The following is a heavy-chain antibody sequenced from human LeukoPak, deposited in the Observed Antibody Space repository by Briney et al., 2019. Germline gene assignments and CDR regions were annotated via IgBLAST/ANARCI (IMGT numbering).Heavy chain of an antibody. V-gene: IGHV1-8*01. CDR2: MNPNSGNT. D-gene: IGHD3-3*01. CDR1: GYTFTSYD. Sequence: GASVKVSCKASGYTFTSYDINWVRQATGQGLEWKGWMNPNSGNTGYAQKFQGRVTMTRNTSISTAYMELSSLRSEDTAVYYCARTPGYDFWSGYHQNWFDPWGQGTLVTVSS. CDR3: ARTPGYDFWSGYHQNWFDP. J-gene: IGHJ5*02.